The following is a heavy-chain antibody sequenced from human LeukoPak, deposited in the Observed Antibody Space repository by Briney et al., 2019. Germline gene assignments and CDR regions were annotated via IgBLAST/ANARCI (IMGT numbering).Heavy chain of an antibody. CDR1: GDSITTSSYY. J-gene: IGHJ4*02. CDR3: ARLETYDSTLDY. V-gene: IGHV4-39*01. CDR2: IYYSGRT. D-gene: IGHD3-22*01. Sequence: PSETLSRTCTVSGDSITTSSYYWAWTRQPPGKGLEWIGNIYYSGRTYYNPSLTSRVTISVDTSKNQRSLWLSSVTAADTAVYSCARLETYDSTLDYWGQGTLVTVSS.